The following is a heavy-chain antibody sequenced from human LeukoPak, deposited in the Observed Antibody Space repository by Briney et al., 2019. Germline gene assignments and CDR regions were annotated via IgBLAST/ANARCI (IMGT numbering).Heavy chain of an antibody. D-gene: IGHD3-9*01. V-gene: IGHV3-74*01. CDR1: GFTFSSYW. J-gene: IGHJ6*02. CDR3: TRDLMDYDVSTGLHHYYMDV. CDR2: INGDGRNI. Sequence: GGSLRLSCVASGFTFSSYWMHWVRQDPRKGLVWVSRINGDGRNINYADSVRGRFTISRDNAKNTLYLQMNTLRVEDTAVYYCTRDLMDYDVSTGLHHYYMDVWGQGTVVTVSS.